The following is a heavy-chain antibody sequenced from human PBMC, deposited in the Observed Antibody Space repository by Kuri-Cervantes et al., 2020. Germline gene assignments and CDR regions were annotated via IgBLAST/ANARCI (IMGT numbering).Heavy chain of an antibody. CDR1: GFTFSDYY. CDR2: ISSSATTI. V-gene: IGHV3-11*04. J-gene: IGHJ5*02. D-gene: IGHD2-21*02. CDR3: ARERRRTCGGGCYSGHWFDP. Sequence: GGSLRLSCAASGFTFSDYYMSWIRQAPGKGLEWVSYISSSATTIYYADSVKGRFTISRDNARNSLYLQMNSLRAEDTAVYYCARERRRTCGGGCYSGHWFDPWGQGTLVTVSS.